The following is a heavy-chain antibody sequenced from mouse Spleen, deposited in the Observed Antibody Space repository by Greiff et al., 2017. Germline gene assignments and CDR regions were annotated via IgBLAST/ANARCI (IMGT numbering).Heavy chain of an antibody. CDR3: ARGATGTRYFDV. J-gene: IGHJ1*01. Sequence: EVQLQESGPGLVKPSQSLSLTCSVTGYSITSGYYWNWIRQFPGNKLEWMGYISYDGSNNYNPSLKNRISITRDTSKNQFFLKLNSVTTEDTATYYCARGATGTRYFDVWGAGTTVTVSS. V-gene: IGHV3-6*01. D-gene: IGHD4-1*02. CDR2: ISYDGSN. CDR1: GYSITSGYY.